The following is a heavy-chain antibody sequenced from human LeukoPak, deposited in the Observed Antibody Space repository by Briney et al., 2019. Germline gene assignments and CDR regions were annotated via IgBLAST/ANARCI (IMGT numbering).Heavy chain of an antibody. CDR2: IYTSGST. Sequence: SETLSLTCTVSGGSISSGSYYWSWIRQPAGKGLEGIGRIYTSGSTNYNPSLKRRVTISVDTSKNQFSLKLSSVTAADTAVYYCARDRYSSGWYMGAFDIWGQGTMVTVSS. CDR1: GGSISSGSYY. CDR3: ARDRYSSGWYMGAFDI. D-gene: IGHD6-19*01. J-gene: IGHJ3*02. V-gene: IGHV4-61*02.